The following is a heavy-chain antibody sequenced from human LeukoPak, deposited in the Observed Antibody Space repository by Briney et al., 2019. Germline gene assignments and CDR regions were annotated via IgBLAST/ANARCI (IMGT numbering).Heavy chain of an antibody. Sequence: GGSLRLSCATSGFSFSSYAMSWVRQAPGKGLKWVSGLHADSGMIYYADSVKGRFTISRDNSKNTLYFQMNSLRAEDTAIYYCVKDFLHGPHIEPVGSVGPFDYWGQGTLVTVSS. CDR1: GFSFSSYA. J-gene: IGHJ4*02. CDR2: LHADSGMI. CDR3: VKDFLHGPHIEPVGSVGPFDY. V-gene: IGHV3-23*01. D-gene: IGHD2-2*01.